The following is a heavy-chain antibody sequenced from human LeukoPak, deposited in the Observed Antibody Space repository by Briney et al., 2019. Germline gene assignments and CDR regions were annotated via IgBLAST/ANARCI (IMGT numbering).Heavy chain of an antibody. Sequence: ASVKVSCKASGYTFTDYFIHWVRQAPGQGLEWMGWINPKSGGTNYAQKFQGRVTMTRDTSISTAYMELRRLRSDDTAVYYCARVRHQTYYDSWSGYYNWGQGTLVTVSS. J-gene: IGHJ4*02. CDR3: ARVRHQTYYDSWSGYYN. V-gene: IGHV1-2*02. CDR2: INPKSGGT. CDR1: GYTFTDYF. D-gene: IGHD3-3*01.